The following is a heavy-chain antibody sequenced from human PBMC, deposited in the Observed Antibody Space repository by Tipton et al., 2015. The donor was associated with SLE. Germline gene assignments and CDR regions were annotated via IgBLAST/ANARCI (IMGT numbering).Heavy chain of an antibody. V-gene: IGHV4-34*01. Sequence: TLSLTCAVYGGSFSGYYWSWIRQPPGKGLEWIGEINHGGSTNYNPSLKSRVTISVDTSKKQFSLRLSSVTAADTAVYHCARGDVSSWPTYHYYGMDVWGQGTTVTVSS. CDR1: GGSFSGYY. J-gene: IGHJ6*02. D-gene: IGHD6-13*01. CDR3: ARGDVSSWPTYHYYGMDV. CDR2: INHGGST.